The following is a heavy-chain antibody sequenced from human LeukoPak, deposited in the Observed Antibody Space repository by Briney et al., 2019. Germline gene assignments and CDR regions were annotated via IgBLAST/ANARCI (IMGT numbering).Heavy chain of an antibody. CDR3: ARVYGDLLGYCSGGSCYDYPNWFDP. CDR1: GYTFTSYG. V-gene: IGHV1-18*01. J-gene: IGHJ5*02. CDR2: ISAYNGNT. Sequence: ASVKVSCKASGYTFTSYGISWVRQAPGQGLEWMGWISAYNGNTNYAQKLQGGVTMTTDTSTSTAYMELRSLRSDDTAVYYCARVYGDLLGYCSGGSCYDYPNWFDPWGQGTLVTVSS. D-gene: IGHD2-15*01.